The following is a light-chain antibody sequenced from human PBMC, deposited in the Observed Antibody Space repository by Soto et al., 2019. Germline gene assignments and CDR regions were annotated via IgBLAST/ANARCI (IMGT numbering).Light chain of an antibody. Sequence: DIVMTQSPDSLAVSLGETVTINCKSSRNLLSHNKNYFAWYQQKPGQPPKLLIYWASTRESGVPVRFIGSGSGTDLTLTIRGLQAPDVAVYYFQQYYTTPRTVGRGTKLEI. J-gene: IGKJ2*01. CDR1: RNLLSHNKNY. CDR2: WAS. CDR3: QQYYTTPRT. V-gene: IGKV4-1*01.